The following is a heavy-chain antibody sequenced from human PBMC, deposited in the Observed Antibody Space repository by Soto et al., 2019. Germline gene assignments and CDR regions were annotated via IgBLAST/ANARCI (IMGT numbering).Heavy chain of an antibody. D-gene: IGHD3-10*01. Sequence: SETRSLTCTGSAGSISSSSYYWGWIRRPPGKGLEWIGSIYYSGRTYYNPSLKSRVTIALDTSKTQFSLKLSSLTAADTAVYYCVLGSGSYWYYYYYYMDVWGKGTTVTVSS. CDR1: AGSISSSSYY. V-gene: IGHV4-39*01. J-gene: IGHJ6*03. CDR3: VLGSGSYWYYYYYYMDV. CDR2: IYYSGRT.